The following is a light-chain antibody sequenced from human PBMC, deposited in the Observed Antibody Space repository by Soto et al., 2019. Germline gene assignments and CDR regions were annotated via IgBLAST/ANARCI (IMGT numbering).Light chain of an antibody. V-gene: IGKV1-33*01. J-gene: IGKJ3*01. CDR3: EPDDHRPL. CDR1: HDIGNY. CDR2: GAF. Sequence: DIQMTPSPPYLSASIGDRVTITCQASHDIGNYLNWYQHKPGKAPNLVIYGAFNLETWVPSRFSGGGCGTDFTFTIRSLRPEEIATYYCEPDDHRPLFGPGNKVD.